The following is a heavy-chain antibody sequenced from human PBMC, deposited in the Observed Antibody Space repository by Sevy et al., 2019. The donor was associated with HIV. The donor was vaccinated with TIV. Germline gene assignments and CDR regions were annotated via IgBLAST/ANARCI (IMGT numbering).Heavy chain of an antibody. CDR3: ARQNSVILPSATIEPGPVLDY. CDR1: GFTFSNYV. J-gene: IGHJ4*02. CDR2: MSYDGSNK. D-gene: IGHD2-2*01. V-gene: IGHV3-30-3*01. Sequence: GGSLRLSCAASGFTFSNYVMHWVRQAPVKGLEWVAVMSYDGSNKFYADSVKGRFTISRDNSKNTLYLQMNSLRGDDTAVYYCARQNSVILPSATIEPGPVLDYWGQGTMLTVSS.